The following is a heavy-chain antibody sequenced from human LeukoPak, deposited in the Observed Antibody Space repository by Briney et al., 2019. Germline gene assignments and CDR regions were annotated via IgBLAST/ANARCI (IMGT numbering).Heavy chain of an antibody. D-gene: IGHD3-10*01. Sequence: GGSLRLSCAASGFSFYDYAMHWVRQGPGKGLEWVSLISWDGGRTYYADSVKGRFTISRDNSKNSLYLQMNSLRAEDTALYYCAKDKFDGSGNYYFDWWGQGTLVTVSS. CDR3: AKDKFDGSGNYYFDW. V-gene: IGHV3-43D*03. CDR1: GFSFYDYA. J-gene: IGHJ4*02. CDR2: ISWDGGRT.